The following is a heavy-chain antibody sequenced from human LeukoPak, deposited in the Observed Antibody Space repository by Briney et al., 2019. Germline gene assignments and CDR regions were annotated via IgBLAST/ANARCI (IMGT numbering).Heavy chain of an antibody. J-gene: IGHJ5*02. CDR2: IYYSGST. Sequence: PSETLSLTCTVSGGSISSGDYYWSWIRQPPGKGLEWIGYIYYSGSTYYNPSLKSRVTISVDTSKNQFSLKLSSVTAADTAVYYCARDLSGRYSGWFDPWGQGTLVTVSS. D-gene: IGHD6-19*01. CDR3: ARDLSGRYSGWFDP. V-gene: IGHV4-30-4*08. CDR1: GGSISSGDYY.